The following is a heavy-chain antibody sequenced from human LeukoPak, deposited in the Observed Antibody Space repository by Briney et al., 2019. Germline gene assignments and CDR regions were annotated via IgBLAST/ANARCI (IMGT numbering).Heavy chain of an antibody. Sequence: ASVKISCKASGYTFTDYYMHWVQQAPGKGLEWMGRVGPEDGETIYAEKFQGRVTITADTSTDTAYMELSSLRSEDTAVYYCAPLLGGTGEAWGQGTLVTVSS. D-gene: IGHD3-10*01. CDR3: APLLGGTGEA. CDR1: GYTFTDYY. V-gene: IGHV1-69-2*01. J-gene: IGHJ5*02. CDR2: VGPEDGET.